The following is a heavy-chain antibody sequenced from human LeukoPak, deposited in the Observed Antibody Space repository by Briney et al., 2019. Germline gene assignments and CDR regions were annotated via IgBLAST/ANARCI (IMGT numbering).Heavy chain of an antibody. CDR1: GFTFSSYS. J-gene: IGHJ3*02. Sequence: GGSLRLSCAASGFTFSSYSMNWVRQAPGKGLEWVSSISRSSSYIYYGDSVKGRFTISRDNAKNSLYLQMNSLRAEDTAAYYCARAKRNGFDIWGQGTMVTVSS. CDR3: ARAKRNGFDI. V-gene: IGHV3-21*01. CDR2: ISRSSSYI.